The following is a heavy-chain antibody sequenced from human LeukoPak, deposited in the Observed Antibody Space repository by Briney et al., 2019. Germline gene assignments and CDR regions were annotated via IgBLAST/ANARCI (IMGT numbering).Heavy chain of an antibody. Sequence: GGSLRLSCAASGFTLSTFWMSWVRQAPGKGLEWVANIKQDGSEKNYVDSVKGRFTIFRDNAKNSLYLQMNSLRAEDTAVYYCARAKSGYDKRLIDYWGQGTLVTVSS. D-gene: IGHD5-12*01. CDR3: ARAKSGYDKRLIDY. CDR2: IKQDGSEK. V-gene: IGHV3-7*01. J-gene: IGHJ4*02. CDR1: GFTLSTFW.